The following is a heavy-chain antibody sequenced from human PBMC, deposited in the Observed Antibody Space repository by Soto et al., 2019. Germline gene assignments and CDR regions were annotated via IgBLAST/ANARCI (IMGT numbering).Heavy chain of an antibody. CDR2: IYPGDSDT. CDR3: ARPRDSSSYGMDV. CDR1: GYSFTSYW. D-gene: IGHD6-6*01. V-gene: IGHV5-51*01. J-gene: IGHJ6*02. Sequence: GESLKISCKGSGYSFTSYWMGWVRQMPGKGLEWMGIIYPGDSDTRYSPSFQGQVTISADKSISTAYLQWSSLKASGTAMYYCARPRDSSSYGMDVWGQGTTVTVYS.